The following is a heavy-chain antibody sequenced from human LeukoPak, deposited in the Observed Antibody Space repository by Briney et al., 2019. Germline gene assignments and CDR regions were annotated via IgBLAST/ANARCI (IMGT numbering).Heavy chain of an antibody. CDR2: ISYDGSNK. Sequence: GGSLRLSCAASGFTFSSYAMHWVRQAPGKGLEWVAVISYDGSNKYYADSVKGRITISRDNSKNTLYLQMNSLRAEDTAVYYCARSGFSGKDAFDTWGQGTMVTVSS. J-gene: IGHJ3*02. D-gene: IGHD4-23*01. V-gene: IGHV3-30-3*01. CDR3: ARSGFSGKDAFDT. CDR1: GFTFSSYA.